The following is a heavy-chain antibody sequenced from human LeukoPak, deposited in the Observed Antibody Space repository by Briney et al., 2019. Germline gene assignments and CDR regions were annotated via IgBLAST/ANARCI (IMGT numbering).Heavy chain of an antibody. CDR1: GYSFTSYW. CDR3: ARRLRTTVTTRAFDI. V-gene: IGHV5-51*01. J-gene: IGHJ3*02. D-gene: IGHD4-11*01. CDR2: IYPGDSDT. Sequence: PGGSLRLSCKGSGYSFTSYWIGWVCQMPGKGLEWMGIIYPGDSDTRYSPSFQGQVTISADKSISTAYLQWSSLKASDTAMYYCARRLRTTVTTRAFDIWGQGTMVTVSS.